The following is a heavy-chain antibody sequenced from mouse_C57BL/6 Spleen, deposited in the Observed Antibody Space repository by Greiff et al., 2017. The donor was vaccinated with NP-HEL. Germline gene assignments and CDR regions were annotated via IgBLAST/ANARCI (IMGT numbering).Heavy chain of an antibody. V-gene: IGHV1-82*01. D-gene: IGHD2-1*01. CDR1: GYAFSSSW. J-gene: IGHJ2*01. CDR3: ARGDDGNLYEDY. CDR2: IYPGDGDT. Sequence: VQLQQSGPELVKPGASVKISCKASGYAFSSSWMNWVKQRPGKGLEWIGRIYPGDGDTNYNRKFKGKATLTADTSSSTAYMQLSSLTSEDSAVYFGARGDDGNLYEDYWGQGTTLTVSS.